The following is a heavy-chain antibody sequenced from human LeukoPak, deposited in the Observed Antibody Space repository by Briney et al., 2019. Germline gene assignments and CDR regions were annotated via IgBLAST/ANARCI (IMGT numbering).Heavy chain of an antibody. CDR2: IYTSGST. CDR1: GGSINSATYY. V-gene: IGHV4-61*02. CDR3: ARERGTGYSSGWYFRGAFDI. Sequence: TLSLTCTVSGGSINSATYYWTWIRQPAGKGLEWIGRIYTSGSTNYNPSLKSRVTISVDTSKSQFSLKLSSVTAADTAVYYCARERGTGYSSGWYFRGAFDIWGQGTMVTVSS. D-gene: IGHD6-19*01. J-gene: IGHJ3*02.